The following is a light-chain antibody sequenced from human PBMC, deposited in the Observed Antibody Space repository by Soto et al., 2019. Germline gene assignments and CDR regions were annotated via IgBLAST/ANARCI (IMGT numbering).Light chain of an antibody. J-gene: IGKJ1*01. CDR2: QTS. CDR1: QYINTR. V-gene: IGKV3D-15*01. CDR3: QHYNSYSEA. Sequence: IVLTPSPSTLSSVSVXSXTFSXRASQYINTRLAWYQHRPGQAPRLLIYQTSIRAAGIPARFSGSGSGTEFTLTISSLQPDDFTTDYCQHYNSYSEAFGQGSKVDIK.